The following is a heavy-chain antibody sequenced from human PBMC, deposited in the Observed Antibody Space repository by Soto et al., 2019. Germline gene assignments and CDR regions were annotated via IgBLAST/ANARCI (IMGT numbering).Heavy chain of an antibody. CDR3: ASGYYYDSSGYYTDFQH. CDR1: GGTFSSYA. Sequence: QVQLVQSGAEVKKPGSSVKVSCKASGGTFSSYAISWVRQAPGQGLEWMGGIIPIFGTANYAQKFQGRVTITADESMSTAYMELSSLRSEDTAVYYCASGYYYDSSGYYTDFQHWGQGTLVTVSS. J-gene: IGHJ1*01. D-gene: IGHD3-22*01. CDR2: IIPIFGTA. V-gene: IGHV1-69*01.